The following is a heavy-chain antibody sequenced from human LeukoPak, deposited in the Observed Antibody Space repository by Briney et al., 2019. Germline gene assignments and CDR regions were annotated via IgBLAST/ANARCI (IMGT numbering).Heavy chain of an antibody. D-gene: IGHD3-22*01. J-gene: IGHJ4*02. V-gene: IGHV1-18*04. Sequence: ASLKVSCKTSGFTFSDHYMHWLRQAPGQGLEWMGWISAYNGNTNYAQKLQGRVTMTTDTSTSTAYMELRSLRSDDTAVYYCARDYYDSSGYYGDYWGQGTLVTVSS. CDR3: ARDYYDSSGYYGDY. CDR2: ISAYNGNT. CDR1: GFTFSDHY.